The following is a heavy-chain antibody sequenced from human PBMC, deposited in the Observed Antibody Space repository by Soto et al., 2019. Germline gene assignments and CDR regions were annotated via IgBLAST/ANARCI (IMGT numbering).Heavy chain of an antibody. CDR1: GFSFSSSD. Sequence: EVQLVESGGGLVEPGVSLRRSGATSGFSFSSSDMTWVRQAPGKGLEYVSSINYSGRYMFYAGSLRGRFTVSSDNAKNSLYLQMNGLGAEDTAVYYCARKSSSDSTGYDYFDYWGQGTLVTVSS. J-gene: IGHJ4*02. CDR3: ARKSSSDSTGYDYFDY. CDR2: INYSGRYM. D-gene: IGHD3-22*01. V-gene: IGHV3-21*06.